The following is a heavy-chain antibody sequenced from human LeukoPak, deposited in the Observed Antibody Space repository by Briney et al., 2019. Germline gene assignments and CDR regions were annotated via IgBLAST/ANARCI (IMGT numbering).Heavy chain of an antibody. CDR1: GFTFSSYW. CDR2: IKGDGSAK. Sequence: GGSLRLSCAASGFTFSSYWMRWVRQPLGKGLEWVANIKGDGSAKYYVDSVKGRFTITRDNAKSSLFLQMNSLRAEDTAVYYCARPVLSRTWFDDFWGQGTLVTVSS. V-gene: IGHV3-7*01. D-gene: IGHD6-13*01. J-gene: IGHJ4*02. CDR3: ARPVLSRTWFDDF.